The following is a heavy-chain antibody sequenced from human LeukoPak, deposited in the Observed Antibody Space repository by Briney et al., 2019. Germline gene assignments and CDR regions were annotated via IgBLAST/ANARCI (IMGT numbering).Heavy chain of an antibody. Sequence: TSETLSLTCAVYGGSFSGYYWSWIRQPPGKGLEWIGEINHSGSTNSNPSLKSRVTISVDTPKNQFSLKLSSVTAADTAVYYCASVGGMRPAAAKVLRANWFDPWGQGTLVTVSS. J-gene: IGHJ5*02. CDR3: ASVGGMRPAAAKVLRANWFDP. CDR2: INHSGST. V-gene: IGHV4-34*01. CDR1: GGSFSGYY. D-gene: IGHD6-13*01.